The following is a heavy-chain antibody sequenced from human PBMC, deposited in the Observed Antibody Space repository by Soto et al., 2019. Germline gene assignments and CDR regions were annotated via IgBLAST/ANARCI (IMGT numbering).Heavy chain of an antibody. CDR1: GYAFTSYD. CDR3: AIVPFVRFLPYGMDV. V-gene: IGHV1-8*01. CDR2: MNPNSGNT. D-gene: IGHD3-3*01. Sequence: GASVNVSCKASGYAFTSYDINWVRQATGQGLEWMGWMNPNSGNTGYAQKFQGRVTMTRNTSISTAYMELSSLRSEDTAVYYCAIVPFVRFLPYGMDVSGQGITLTLS. J-gene: IGHJ6*02.